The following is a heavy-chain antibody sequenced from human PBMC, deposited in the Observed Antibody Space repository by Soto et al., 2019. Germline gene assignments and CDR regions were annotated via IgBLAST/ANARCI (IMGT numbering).Heavy chain of an antibody. CDR2: IKSKTDGGTT. CDR1: GFTFSNAW. D-gene: IGHD2-15*01. Sequence: LRLSCAASGFTFSNAWMSWVRQAPGKGLEWVGRIKSKTDGGTTDYAAPVKGRFTISRDDSKNTLYLQMNSLKTEDTAVYYCTTDRLALKGYCSGGSCHNAFDIWGQGTMVTVSS. CDR3: TTDRLALKGYCSGGSCHNAFDI. J-gene: IGHJ3*02. V-gene: IGHV3-15*01.